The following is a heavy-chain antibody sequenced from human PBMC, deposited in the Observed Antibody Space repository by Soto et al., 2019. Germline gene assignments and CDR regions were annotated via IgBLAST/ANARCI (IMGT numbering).Heavy chain of an antibody. CDR3: AREAHDRSGYYRYYFDY. V-gene: IGHV4-31*03. CDR1: GGSISSGDYY. CDR2: IYYSGST. Sequence: SETLSLTCTVSGGSISSGDYYWSWIRQHPGKGLEWIGYIYYSGSTYCNPSLKSRVTISVDTSKNQFSLKLSSVTAADTAVYYCAREAHDRSGYYRYYFDYRGQRTLVTVSS. D-gene: IGHD3-22*01. J-gene: IGHJ4*02.